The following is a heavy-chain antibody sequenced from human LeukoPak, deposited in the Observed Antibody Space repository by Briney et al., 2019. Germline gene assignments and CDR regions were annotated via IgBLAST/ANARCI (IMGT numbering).Heavy chain of an antibody. V-gene: IGHV3-7*01. CDR2: IKQDGSEK. CDR1: GFTFSSYW. Sequence: GGSLRLSCAASGFTFSSYWMSWVRQAPGKGLEWVANIKQDGSEKYYMDSVKGRFTISRDNTKNSLYLQMNSLRDEDTAVYYCARVAGPFDYWGQGTLVTVSS. J-gene: IGHJ4*02. D-gene: IGHD3-10*01. CDR3: ARVAGPFDY.